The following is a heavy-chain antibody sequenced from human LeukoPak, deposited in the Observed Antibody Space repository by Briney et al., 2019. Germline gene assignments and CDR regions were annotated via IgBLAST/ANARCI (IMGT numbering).Heavy chain of an antibody. CDR2: ISTYNGNT. V-gene: IGHV1-18*01. Sequence: ASVKVSCKASGYIFTSYGISWVRQAPGQGLEWMGWISTYNGNTNYAQKLQGRVTMTTDTSTRTAYMELRSLRSDDTAVYYCARDTATGYPQFNWFDPWGQGTLVTVSS. J-gene: IGHJ5*02. D-gene: IGHD3-9*01. CDR3: ARDTATGYPQFNWFDP. CDR1: GYIFTSYG.